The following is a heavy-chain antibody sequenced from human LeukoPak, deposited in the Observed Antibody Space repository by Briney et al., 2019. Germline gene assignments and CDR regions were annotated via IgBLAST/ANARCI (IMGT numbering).Heavy chain of an antibody. CDR1: GGSISSSSYN. CDR2: IYYSGST. V-gene: IGHV4-39*01. J-gene: IGHJ4*02. D-gene: IGHD5-18*01. Sequence: PSETLSLSCTVSGGSISSSSYNWGWIRQHPGKGLEWIGSIYYSGSTYYNPSLKGRVTISVDTSKNQFSLKLSSVTAADTAVYYCARSRYSYGQNIDYWGQGTLVTVSS. CDR3: ARSRYSYGQNIDY.